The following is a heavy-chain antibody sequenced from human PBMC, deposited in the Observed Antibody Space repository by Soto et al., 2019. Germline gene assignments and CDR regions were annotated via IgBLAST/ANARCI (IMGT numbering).Heavy chain of an antibody. D-gene: IGHD4-4*01. J-gene: IGHJ6*02. V-gene: IGHV1-69*13. CDR1: GYTFTSYA. CDR2: IIPIFGTA. CDR3: ARDLRATAYYGMDV. Sequence: ASVKVSCKASGYTFTSYAMHWVRQAPGQGLEWMGGIIPIFGTANYAQKFQGRVTITADESTSTAYMELSSLRSEDTAVYYCARDLRATAYYGMDVWGQGTTVTVSS.